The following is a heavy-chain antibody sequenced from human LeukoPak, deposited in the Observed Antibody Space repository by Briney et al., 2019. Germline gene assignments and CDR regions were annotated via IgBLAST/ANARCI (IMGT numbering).Heavy chain of an antibody. CDR1: GFTFSSYS. D-gene: IGHD1-26*01. CDR3: ARDSIVSLDY. V-gene: IGHV3-48*01. J-gene: IGHJ4*02. Sequence: PGGSLRLSCAASGFTFSSYSMNWVRQAPGKGLEWVSYISSSSSTIYYADSVKGRFTISRDNAKNSLYLQMNSLRAEDTAVYYCARDSIVSLDYWGQGTLVTVSS. CDR2: ISSSSSTI.